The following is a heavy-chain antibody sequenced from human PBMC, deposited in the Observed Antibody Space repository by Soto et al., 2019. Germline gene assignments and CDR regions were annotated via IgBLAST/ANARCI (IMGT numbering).Heavy chain of an antibody. J-gene: IGHJ6*02. CDR1: GGTFGSYA. CDR2: IIPIPGTA. CDR3: ARSQGSSTSLEIYYYYYYGMDV. Sequence: QVQLVQSGAEVKKPGSSVNVSCKASGGTFGSYAISWVRQAPGQGLEWMGGIIPIPGTANYAQKFQGRGTIAADESTSTAYMELSSLRSEDTAVYYCARSQGSSTSLEIYYYYYYGMDVWGQGTTVTVSS. D-gene: IGHD2-2*01. V-gene: IGHV1-69*01.